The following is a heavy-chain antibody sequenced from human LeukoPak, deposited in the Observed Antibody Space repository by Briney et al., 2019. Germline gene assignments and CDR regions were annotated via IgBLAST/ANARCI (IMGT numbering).Heavy chain of an antibody. CDR1: GGSISSGSYY. CDR2: IYTSGST. J-gene: IGHJ6*03. CDR3: ARAALYYYYYMDV. V-gene: IGHV4-61*02. Sequence: PSETLSLTCTVSGGSISSGSYYWSWIRQPAGQGLEWIGRIYTSGSTNYNPYLKSRVTISVDTSKNQFSLKLSSVTAADTAVYYCARAALYYYYYMDVWGKGTTVTISS.